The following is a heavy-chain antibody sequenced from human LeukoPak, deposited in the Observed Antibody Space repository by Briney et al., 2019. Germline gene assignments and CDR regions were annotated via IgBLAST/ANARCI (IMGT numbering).Heavy chain of an antibody. J-gene: IGHJ5*02. Sequence: ASVKVSCKASGYAFTGYYMHWVRQAPGQGLEWMGWINPNSGGTNYAQKFQGRVTMTRDMSTSTVYMELSSLRSEDTAVHYCASTIAVAGRNNWFDPWGQGTLVTVSS. CDR2: INPNSGGT. CDR3: ASTIAVAGRNNWFDP. D-gene: IGHD6-19*01. V-gene: IGHV1-2*02. CDR1: GYAFTGYY.